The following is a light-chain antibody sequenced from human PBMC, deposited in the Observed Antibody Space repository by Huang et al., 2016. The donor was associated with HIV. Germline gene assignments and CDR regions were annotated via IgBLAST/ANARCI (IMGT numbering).Light chain of an antibody. Sequence: DIQMTQSPPSLSASVGDTVTITCQASRDIASNLNWYQQKPGEAPKVLIYEASKLEAGVPSRLSGRGSGTHFTFTISRLQPEDGATYYCQQFDNLPLVFGGGTKVEI. CDR1: RDIASN. CDR2: EAS. CDR3: QQFDNLPLV. V-gene: IGKV1-33*01. J-gene: IGKJ4*01.